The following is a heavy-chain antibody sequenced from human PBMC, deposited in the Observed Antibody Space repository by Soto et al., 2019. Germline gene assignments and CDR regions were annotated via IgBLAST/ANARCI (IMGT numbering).Heavy chain of an antibody. D-gene: IGHD4-17*01. CDR3: TYYDDYGDPLDY. Sequence: QLQLQESGPGLVKPSETLSLTCTVSGGSISSSSYYWGWIRQPPGKGLEWIGSIYYSGSTYYNPSLKSRVTISVDTSKNQFSLKLSSVTAADTAVYYCTYYDDYGDPLDYWGQGTLVTVSS. V-gene: IGHV4-39*01. CDR1: GGSISSSSYY. CDR2: IYYSGST. J-gene: IGHJ4*02.